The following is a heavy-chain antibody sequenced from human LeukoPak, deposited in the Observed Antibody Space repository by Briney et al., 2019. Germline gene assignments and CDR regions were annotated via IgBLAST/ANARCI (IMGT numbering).Heavy chain of an antibody. J-gene: IGHJ6*03. Sequence: GGSLRLSCAASGFTFSGSAMHWVRQAPGKGLEWVSAISGSGGSTYYADSVKGRFTISRDNSKNTLYLQMNSLRAEDTAVYYCAKTLDYYYMDVWGKGTTVTVSS. CDR1: GFTFSGSA. CDR2: ISGSGGST. D-gene: IGHD3-16*01. CDR3: AKTLDYYYMDV. V-gene: IGHV3-23*01.